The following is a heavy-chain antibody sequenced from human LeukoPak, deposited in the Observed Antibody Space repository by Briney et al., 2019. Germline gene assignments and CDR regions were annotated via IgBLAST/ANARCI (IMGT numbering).Heavy chain of an antibody. Sequence: PSETLSLTCAVSGGSISSNSYYWGWIRQPPGKGLEWIGSIYYSGSTYYNPSLKSRVTMSVDTSKNQFSLKLSSVTAADTAVYYCARDRGPGYSGYHGSYYYMDVWGKGTTVTISS. V-gene: IGHV4-39*07. CDR3: ARDRGPGYSGYHGSYYYMDV. CDR2: IYYSGST. J-gene: IGHJ6*03. D-gene: IGHD5-12*01. CDR1: GGSISSNSYY.